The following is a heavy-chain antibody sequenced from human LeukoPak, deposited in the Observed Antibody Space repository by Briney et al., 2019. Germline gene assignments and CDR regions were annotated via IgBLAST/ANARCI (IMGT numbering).Heavy chain of an antibody. CDR3: AKGPNDSSNYLFEY. V-gene: IGHV3-23*01. Sequence: GGSLRLSCAASGFTFSSHAMSWVRQAPGKGLEWVSVISGSGGDTYYADSVKGRFTISRDNSKNTLYVQMNSRGAEDTAVYYCAKGPNDSSNYLFEYWGQGTLVTVSS. CDR1: GFTFSSHA. J-gene: IGHJ4*02. D-gene: IGHD4-11*01. CDR2: ISGSGGDT.